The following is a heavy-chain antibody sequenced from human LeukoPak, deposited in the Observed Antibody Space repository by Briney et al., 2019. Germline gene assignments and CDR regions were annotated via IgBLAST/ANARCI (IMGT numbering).Heavy chain of an antibody. Sequence: SGTLSLTCAVSGGSISSSNWWSWVRQPPGKGLEWIGEIYHSGSTNYNPSLKSRVTISVDKSKNQFSLKLSSVTAADTAVYYCATDSGGSSPNWFDPWGQGTLVTVSS. CDR2: IYHSGST. CDR3: ATDSGGSSPNWFDP. V-gene: IGHV4-4*02. J-gene: IGHJ5*02. D-gene: IGHD2-15*01. CDR1: GGSISSSNW.